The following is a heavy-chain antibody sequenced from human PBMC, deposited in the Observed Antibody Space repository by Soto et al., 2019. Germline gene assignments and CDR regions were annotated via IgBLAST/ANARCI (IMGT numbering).Heavy chain of an antibody. CDR3: AIDTHSGTYSGRFEY. V-gene: IGHV4-31*03. D-gene: IGHD1-26*01. J-gene: IGHJ4*02. CDR2: IYHSGST. CDR1: GGSISSGGYH. Sequence: SSETLSLTCTVSGGSISSGGYHWSWIRQHPGKGLDWIGDIYHSGSTYYNPSLKSRVTISVHSSKNQFSLKLSSVTAADTAVYYGAIDTHSGTYSGRFEYWGQGTLLTASS.